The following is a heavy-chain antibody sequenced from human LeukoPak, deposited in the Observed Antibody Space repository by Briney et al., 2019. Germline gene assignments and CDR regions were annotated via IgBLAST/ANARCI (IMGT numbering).Heavy chain of an antibody. CDR1: GFTVSSNY. D-gene: IGHD1-20*01. CDR3: ARGRNNFRY. Sequence: GGSLRLSCAASGFTVSSNYMSWVRQAPGKGLEWVASINKDGSAKYYMDSVKGRFTISRDNAKNSMDLQMNSLRAEDTAVYYCARGRNNFRYWGQGTLVTVSS. CDR2: INKDGSAK. V-gene: IGHV3-7*01. J-gene: IGHJ4*02.